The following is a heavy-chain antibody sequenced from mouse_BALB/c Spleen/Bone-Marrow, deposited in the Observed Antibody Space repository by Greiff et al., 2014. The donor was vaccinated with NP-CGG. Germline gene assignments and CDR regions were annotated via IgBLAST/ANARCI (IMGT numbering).Heavy chain of an antibody. D-gene: IGHD2-1*01. CDR3: ASSGNYEGGAMDY. CDR2: IDPANGIT. J-gene: IGHJ4*01. Sequence: VQLKESGAELVKPGASVKLYCTASGFNIKDTFMHWMKQRPEQGLEWNGRIDPANGITKYDPKFQGKATITTDTSSNTAYLQLSSLTSEDTAVYYCASSGNYEGGAMDYWGQGTSVTVSS. V-gene: IGHV14-3*02. CDR1: GFNIKDTF.